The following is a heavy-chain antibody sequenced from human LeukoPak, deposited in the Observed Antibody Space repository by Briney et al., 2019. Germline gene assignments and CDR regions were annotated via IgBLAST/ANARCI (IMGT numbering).Heavy chain of an antibody. CDR3: ARLYGSGEYYFDY. D-gene: IGHD6-19*01. V-gene: IGHV3-7*01. CDR2: IKQDGSEK. Sequence: PGGSLRLSCAASGFTFSSYWMSWVRQAPGKGLEWVANIKQDGSEKYYVDSVKGRFTISRDNAKNSLYLQMNSLRAEDTAVYYCARLYGSGEYYFDYWGQGTLVTVSS. J-gene: IGHJ4*02. CDR1: GFTFSSYW.